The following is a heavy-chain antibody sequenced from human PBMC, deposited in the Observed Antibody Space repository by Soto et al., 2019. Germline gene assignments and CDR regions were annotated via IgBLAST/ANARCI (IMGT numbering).Heavy chain of an antibody. CDR3: ARQVGYCSSTSCLDYYYYMDV. V-gene: IGHV5-51*01. J-gene: IGHJ6*03. CDR2: IYPGDSDT. Sequence: SLKISCKGSGYSFTSYWIGWVRQMPGKGLEWMGIIYPGDSDTRYSPSFQGQVTISADKSISTAYLQWSSLKASDTAMYYCARQVGYCSSTSCLDYYYYMDVWGKGTTVTVSS. CDR1: GYSFTSYW. D-gene: IGHD2-2*01.